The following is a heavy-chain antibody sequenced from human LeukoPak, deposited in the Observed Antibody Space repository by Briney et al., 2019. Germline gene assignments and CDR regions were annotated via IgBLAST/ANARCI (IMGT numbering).Heavy chain of an antibody. CDR2: ISSSSSYI. J-gene: IGHJ4*02. CDR1: GFTFSSYS. D-gene: IGHD3-10*01. Sequence: GGSLRLSCAASGFTFSSYSMNWVRQAPGKGLEWVSSISSSSSYIYCADSVKGRFAISRDNAKNSLYLQMNSLRAEDTAVYYCAISPGGYGSGSYSWGQGTLVTVSS. V-gene: IGHV3-21*01. CDR3: AISPGGYGSGSYS.